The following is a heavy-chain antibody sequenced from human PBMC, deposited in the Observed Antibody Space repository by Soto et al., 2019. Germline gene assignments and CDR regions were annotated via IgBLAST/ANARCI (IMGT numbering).Heavy chain of an antibody. Sequence: QVQLVESGGGVVQPGRSLRLSCAASGFTFSSYGMHWVRQAPGKGLEWVAVIWYDGSNKYYADSVKGRFTISRDNSKNTLYLQMNSLRAEDTAVYYCARDPSGGGLNWFDPWGQGTLVTVSS. CDR1: GFTFSSYG. V-gene: IGHV3-33*01. J-gene: IGHJ5*02. D-gene: IGHD3-16*01. CDR3: ARDPSGGGLNWFDP. CDR2: IWYDGSNK.